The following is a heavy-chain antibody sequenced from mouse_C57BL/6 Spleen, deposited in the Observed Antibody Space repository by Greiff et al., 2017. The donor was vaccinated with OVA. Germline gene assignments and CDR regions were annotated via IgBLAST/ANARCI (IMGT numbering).Heavy chain of an antibody. V-gene: IGHV3-6*01. CDR2: ISYDGST. Sequence: EVQLQQSGPGLVKPSQSLSLTCSVTGYSITSGYYWNWIRQFPGNKLEWMGYISYDGSTNYNPSLKNRISITRDTSKTQFFLKLNSVTTEDTATEYCAREEDYDGSSSFAYWGQGTLVTVSA. CDR3: AREEDYDGSSSFAY. D-gene: IGHD1-1*01. J-gene: IGHJ3*01. CDR1: GYSITSGYY.